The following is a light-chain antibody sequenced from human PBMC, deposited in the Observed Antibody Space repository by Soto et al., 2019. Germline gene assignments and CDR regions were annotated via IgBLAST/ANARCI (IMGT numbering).Light chain of an antibody. CDR1: QSVTSSY. CDR2: GAS. J-gene: IGKJ4*01. Sequence: EIVLTQSPGTLSLSPGERATLSCRASQSVTSSYLAWYQQKAGQAPRLLMYGASNRATGIPDRFSGSGSGSDVTLTISRLEPADCAVYYGQQYGSSPPLSFGGGIKVEIK. V-gene: IGKV3-20*01. CDR3: QQYGSSPPLS.